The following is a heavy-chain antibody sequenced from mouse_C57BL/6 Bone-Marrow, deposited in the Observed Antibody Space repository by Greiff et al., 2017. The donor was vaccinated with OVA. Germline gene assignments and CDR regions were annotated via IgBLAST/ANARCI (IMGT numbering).Heavy chain of an antibody. CDR3: ARMAMGFGY. J-gene: IGHJ3*01. Sequence: QVQLQQSGAELVRPGSSVKLSCKASGYTFTSYWMDWVKQRPGQGLEWIGNIYPSDSEIHYTQKFKDKATLTVDKSSSTAYLQLSSLKSEDSAVYCCARMAMGFGYWGQGALVTVSA. D-gene: IGHD1-1*02. CDR1: GYTFTSYW. CDR2: IYPSDSEI. V-gene: IGHV1-61*01.